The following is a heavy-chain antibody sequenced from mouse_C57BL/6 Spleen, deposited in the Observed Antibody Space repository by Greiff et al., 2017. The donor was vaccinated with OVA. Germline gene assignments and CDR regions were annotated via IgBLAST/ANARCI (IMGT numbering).Heavy chain of an antibody. CDR3: ARSYGNYLDSYWYFDV. J-gene: IGHJ1*03. V-gene: IGHV1-52*01. D-gene: IGHD2-10*02. CDR2: IDPSDSET. CDR1: GYTFTSYW. Sequence: QVQLQQPGAELVRPGSSVKLSCKASGYTFTSYWMHWVKQRPIQGLEWIGNIDPSDSETHYNQKFKDKATLTVDKSSSTAYMQLSSLTSEDSAVYYCARSYGNYLDSYWYFDVWGTGTTVTVSS.